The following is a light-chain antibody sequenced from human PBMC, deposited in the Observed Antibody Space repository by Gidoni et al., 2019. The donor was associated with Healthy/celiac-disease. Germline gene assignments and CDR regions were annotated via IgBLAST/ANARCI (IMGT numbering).Light chain of an antibody. J-gene: IGLJ2*01. Sequence: QSALPQPAYVSVSPGRSIPISCPGTSSDVGSYKLVSWYQQHPSQAPKLMIYEGSKRPSGVSNRFSGSKSGNTASLTISGLQAEDEADYYGISYAVTSTSVVFGGGTKLTVL. CDR2: EGS. V-gene: IGLV2-23*01. CDR1: SSDVGSYKL. CDR3: ISYAVTSTSVV.